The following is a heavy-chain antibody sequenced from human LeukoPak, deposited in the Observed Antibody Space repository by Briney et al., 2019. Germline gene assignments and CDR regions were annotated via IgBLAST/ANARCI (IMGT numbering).Heavy chain of an antibody. J-gene: IGHJ4*02. CDR2: INHSGST. CDR3: ARACRPNYYDSSGYLDY. CDR1: GGSFSGYY. Sequence: PSETLSLTCAVYGGSFSGYYWSWIRQPPGKGLEWIGEINHSGSTNYNPSLKSRVTISVDTSKNQFSLKLSSVTAADTAMYYCARACRPNYYDSSGYLDYWGQGTLVTVSS. D-gene: IGHD3-22*01. V-gene: IGHV4-34*01.